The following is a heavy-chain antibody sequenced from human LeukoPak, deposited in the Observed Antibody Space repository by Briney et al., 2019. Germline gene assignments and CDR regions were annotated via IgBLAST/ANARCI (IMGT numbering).Heavy chain of an antibody. CDR2: ISSSSSTI. CDR3: ARALIAAAGTWDAFDI. D-gene: IGHD6-13*01. CDR1: GFTFSSYS. V-gene: IGHV3-48*01. Sequence: GGSLRLSCAASGFTFSSYSMNWVRQAPGKGLEWVSYISSSSSTIYYADSVKGRFTISRDNAKNSLYLQMNSLRAEDTAVYYCARALIAAAGTWDAFDIWGQGTMVTVSS. J-gene: IGHJ3*02.